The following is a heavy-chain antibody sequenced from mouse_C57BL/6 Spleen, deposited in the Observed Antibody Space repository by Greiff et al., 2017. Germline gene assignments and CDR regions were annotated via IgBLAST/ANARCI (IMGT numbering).Heavy chain of an antibody. CDR3: ARQGSNYEYAMDY. D-gene: IGHD2-5*01. V-gene: IGHV5-6*01. CDR2: ISSGGSYA. Sequence: EVKLQESGGDLVKPGGSLKLSCAASGFTFSSYGMSWVRQTPDKRLEWVATISSGGSYAYYPDSVKGRFTISRDNAKNTLYLQMSSLKSEDTAMYYCARQGSNYEYAMDYWGQGTSVTVSS. CDR1: GFTFSSYG. J-gene: IGHJ4*01.